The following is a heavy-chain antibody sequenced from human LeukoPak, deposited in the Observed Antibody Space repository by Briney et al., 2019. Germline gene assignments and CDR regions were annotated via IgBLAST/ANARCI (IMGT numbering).Heavy chain of an antibody. CDR1: GGSFSGYY. CDR2: INHSGST. Sequence: SETLSLTCAVYGGSFSGYYWSWIRQPPGEGLEWIGEINHSGSTNYNPSLKSRVTISVDTSKNQFSLKLSSVTAADTAVYYCARGRGYDFWSGPLDYWGQGTLVTVSS. CDR3: ARGRGYDFWSGPLDY. J-gene: IGHJ4*02. D-gene: IGHD3-3*01. V-gene: IGHV4-34*01.